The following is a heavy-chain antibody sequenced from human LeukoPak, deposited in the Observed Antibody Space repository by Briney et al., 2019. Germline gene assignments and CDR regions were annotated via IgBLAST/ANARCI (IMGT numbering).Heavy chain of an antibody. CDR2: IYYSGST. D-gene: IGHD1-26*01. J-gene: IGHJ4*02. V-gene: IGHV4-59*01. CDR1: GGSISSYY. CDR3: ARRSYGEGWPFDY. Sequence: SETLSLTCTVSGGSISSYYWSWIRQPPGKGLEWMGNIYYSGSTNYNPSLKSRVTISVDTSKKQFSLKLSSVTAADTAVYYCARRSYGEGWPFDYWGQGTLVTASS.